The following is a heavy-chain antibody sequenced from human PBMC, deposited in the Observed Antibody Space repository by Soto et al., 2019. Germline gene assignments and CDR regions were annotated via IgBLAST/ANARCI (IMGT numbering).Heavy chain of an antibody. J-gene: IGHJ4*02. Sequence: QVQLVESGGGVVQPGRSLRLSCAASGFTFSIYGMHWVRQAPGKGLEWVALISYDGSDKDYADSVKGRFTISRDNSKNTLYLQMNSLRDEDTAVYYSARDSVLTGRSDSWGQGTLVTVS. CDR2: ISYDGSDK. CDR3: ARDSVLTGRSDS. V-gene: IGHV3-30-3*01. D-gene: IGHD3-9*01. CDR1: GFTFSIYG.